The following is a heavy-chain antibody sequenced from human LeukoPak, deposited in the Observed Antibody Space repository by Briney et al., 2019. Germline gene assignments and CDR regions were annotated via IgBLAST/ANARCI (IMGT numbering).Heavy chain of an antibody. CDR2: INPNSGGT. V-gene: IGHV1-2*06. D-gene: IGHD5-18*01. Sequence: GASVKVSCKASGYTFTGYYIHWVRQAPGQGLEWMGRINPNSGGTNYAQKFQGRVTMTRDTSISTAYMELSSLRSDDTAVYYCARYVVDTATIDYWGQGALVTVSS. CDR1: GYTFTGYY. CDR3: ARYVVDTATIDY. J-gene: IGHJ4*02.